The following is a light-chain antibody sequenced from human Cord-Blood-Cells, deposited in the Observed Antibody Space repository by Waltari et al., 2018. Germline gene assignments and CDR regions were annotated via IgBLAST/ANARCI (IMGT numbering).Light chain of an antibody. J-gene: IGKJ4*01. V-gene: IGKV4-1*01. CDR3: QQYYSTPLT. CDR2: WAX. CDR1: QSVLYSSNNKNY. Sequence: DIVMTQSPDSLAVSLGERATINCKSSQSVLYSSNNKNYLAWYQQKPGQPPKLLIYWAXXXXXXVPDRFXGSGXGTDFTLTISSLQAEDVAVYYCQQYYSTPLTFGGGTKVEIK.